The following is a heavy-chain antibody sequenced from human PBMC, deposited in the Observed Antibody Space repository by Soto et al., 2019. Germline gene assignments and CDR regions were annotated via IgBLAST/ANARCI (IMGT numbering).Heavy chain of an antibody. CDR1: GFTFDDYT. CDR3: AKDSYPYYYDSSGYSRLYGMDV. D-gene: IGHD3-22*01. V-gene: IGHV3-43*01. J-gene: IGHJ6*02. Sequence: EVQLVESGGVVVQPGGSLRLSCAASGFTFDDYTMHWVRQAPGKGLEWVSLISWAGGSTYYADSVKGRFTISRDNSKNSLYLQMNSLRTEDTALYYCAKDSYPYYYDSSGYSRLYGMDVWGQGTTVTVSS. CDR2: ISWAGGST.